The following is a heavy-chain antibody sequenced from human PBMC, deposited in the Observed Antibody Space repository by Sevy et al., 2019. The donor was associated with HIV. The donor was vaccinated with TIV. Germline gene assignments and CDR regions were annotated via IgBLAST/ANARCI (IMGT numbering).Heavy chain of an antibody. CDR2: IGTLHDT. CDR3: ARGNGCNGPGPDDAFDI. D-gene: IGHD3-10*01. V-gene: IGHV3-13*01. CDR1: GFTFSRYD. J-gene: IGHJ3*02. Sequence: GGSLRLSCAASGFTFSRYDMHWVRQVTGKGLEWVAAIGTLHDTFYTDSAKGRFTTSRQSATESLLLQMNSLRVGDTAVYYCARGNGCNGPGPDDAFDIWGQGTMVTVSS.